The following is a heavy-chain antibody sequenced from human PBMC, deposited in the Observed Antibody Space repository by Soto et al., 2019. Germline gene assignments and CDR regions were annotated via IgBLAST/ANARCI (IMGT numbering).Heavy chain of an antibody. D-gene: IGHD6-13*01. CDR2: MNPNSGNT. CDR1: EYTFTSYD. Sequence: ASVKVSCKASEYTFTSYDINWVRQATGQGLEWMGWMNPNSGNTGYAQKFQGRVTMTRNTSISTAYMELSSLRSEDTAVYYCARGIAGMRAPRQNYYYYYMDVWGKGTTVTVSS. V-gene: IGHV1-8*01. CDR3: ARGIAGMRAPRQNYYYYYMDV. J-gene: IGHJ6*03.